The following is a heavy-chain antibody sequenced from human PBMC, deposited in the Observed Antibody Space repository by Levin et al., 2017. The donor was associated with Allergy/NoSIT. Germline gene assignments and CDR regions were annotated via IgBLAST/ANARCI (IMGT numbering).Heavy chain of an antibody. Sequence: GGSLRLSCVASGFTFNNYPMTWVRQAPGKGLEWVSVISGSGGTTYYTDSMKGRFTISRDNSKNTLFLQMNSLRAEDTAMYYCAREIYGDYGGGSWYFDLWGRGSLVTVSS. J-gene: IGHJ2*01. CDR1: GFTFNNYP. V-gene: IGHV3-23*01. CDR2: ISGSGGTT. CDR3: AREIYGDYGGGSWYFDL. D-gene: IGHD4-17*01.